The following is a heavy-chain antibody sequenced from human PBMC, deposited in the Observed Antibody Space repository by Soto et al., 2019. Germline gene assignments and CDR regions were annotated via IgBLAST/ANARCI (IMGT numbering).Heavy chain of an antibody. CDR1: GGTFSSYA. V-gene: IGHV1-69*13. CDR3: AIFPVETYYYDSSGYYHDY. Sequence: ASVKVSCKASGGTFSSYAISWVRQAPGQGLEWMGGIIPIFGTANYAQKFQGRVTITADESTSTAYMELSSLRSEDTAVYYCAIFPVETYYYDSSGYYHDYWRRETLFTVSS. D-gene: IGHD3-22*01. CDR2: IIPIFGTA. J-gene: IGHJ4*02.